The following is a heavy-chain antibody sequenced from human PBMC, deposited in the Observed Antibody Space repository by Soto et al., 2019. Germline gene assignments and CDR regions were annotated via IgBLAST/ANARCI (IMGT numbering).Heavy chain of an antibody. Sequence: QVQLVESGGGVVQPGRSLRLSCAASGFTFSNYAMHWVRQAPGKGLEWVAVISYDGSNKYYADSVKGRFTISRDNSKNTLYLQMNSLRAEDTAVYYCARVRGDYAWDYFDYWGQGTLVTVSS. CDR3: ARVRGDYAWDYFDY. J-gene: IGHJ4*02. V-gene: IGHV3-30-3*01. D-gene: IGHD4-17*01. CDR1: GFTFSNYA. CDR2: ISYDGSNK.